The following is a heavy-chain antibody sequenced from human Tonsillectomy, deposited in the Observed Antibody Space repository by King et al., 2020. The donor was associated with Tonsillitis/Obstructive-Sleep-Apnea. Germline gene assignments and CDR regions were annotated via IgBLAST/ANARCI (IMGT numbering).Heavy chain of an antibody. J-gene: IGHJ4*02. D-gene: IGHD6-13*01. CDR2: IGTAGDT. Sequence: VQLVESGGGLVQPGGSLRLSCAASGFTFSSYDMHWVRQATGKGLEWVSAIGTAGDTYYPGSVKGRFTISRENAKNSLYLQMNSLRDGDTAVYYCARAVYSSSWYYFDYWGQGTLVTVSS. CDR3: ARAVYSSSWYYFDY. V-gene: IGHV3-13*04. CDR1: GFTFSSYD.